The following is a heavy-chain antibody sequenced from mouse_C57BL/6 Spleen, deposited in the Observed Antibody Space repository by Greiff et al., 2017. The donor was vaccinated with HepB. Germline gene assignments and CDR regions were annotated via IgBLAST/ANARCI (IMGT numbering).Heavy chain of an antibody. Sequence: QVQLQQSGPELVKPGASVKISCKASGYAFSSSWMNWVKQRPGKGLEWIGRIYPGDGDTNNNGKFKGKATLTADKSSSTAYMQLSSLTSEDSAVYFCARGGDGYYHWYFDVWGTGTTVTVSS. J-gene: IGHJ1*03. CDR3: ARGGDGYYHWYFDV. D-gene: IGHD2-3*01. CDR2: IYPGDGDT. CDR1: GYAFSSSW. V-gene: IGHV1-82*01.